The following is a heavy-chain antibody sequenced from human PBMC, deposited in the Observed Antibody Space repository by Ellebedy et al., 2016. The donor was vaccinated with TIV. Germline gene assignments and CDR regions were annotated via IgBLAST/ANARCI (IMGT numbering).Heavy chain of an antibody. V-gene: IGHV3-23*01. CDR2: ISGSAGST. CDR1: GFTFSSFA. D-gene: IGHD5-18*01. CDR3: ASNVETAKVRVNY. J-gene: IGHJ4*02. Sequence: GESLKISCAASGFTFSSFAMNWVRQAPGTGLECVSFISGSAGSTYYADSVKVRFTISRDNSKNTLYLQMNSLRVEDTARYYCASNVETAKVRVNYWGQGTLVTVSS.